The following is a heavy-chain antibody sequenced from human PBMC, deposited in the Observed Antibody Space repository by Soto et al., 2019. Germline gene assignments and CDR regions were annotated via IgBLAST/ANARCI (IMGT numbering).Heavy chain of an antibody. CDR1: GYTFTSYG. J-gene: IGHJ4*02. Sequence: QVQLVQSGAEVKKPGASVKVSCKASGYTFTSYGISWVRQAPGQGLEWMGWISAYNGNTNYAQKLQGRVTMTTDTATCTAYMELGSLRSYDTAVYYCARGHPGRILRIAVAGPTAGVVDYWGQGTLDTVSS. V-gene: IGHV1-18*01. CDR2: ISAYNGNT. CDR3: ARGHPGRILRIAVAGPTAGVVDY. D-gene: IGHD6-19*01.